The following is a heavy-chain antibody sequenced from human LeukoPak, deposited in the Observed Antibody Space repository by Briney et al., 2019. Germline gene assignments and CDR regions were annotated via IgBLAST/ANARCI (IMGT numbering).Heavy chain of an antibody. CDR2: INPNSGGT. Sequence: GASVKVSCKASGYTFTGYYMHWVRQAPGQGLEWMGWINPNSGGTNYAQKFQGRVTMTRDTSISTAYMELSRLRSDDTAVYYCASEFFYGSGSYYHYYYYGMDVWGQGTTVTVSS. J-gene: IGHJ6*02. CDR3: ASEFFYGSGSYYHYYYYGMDV. V-gene: IGHV1-2*02. CDR1: GYTFTGYY. D-gene: IGHD3-10*01.